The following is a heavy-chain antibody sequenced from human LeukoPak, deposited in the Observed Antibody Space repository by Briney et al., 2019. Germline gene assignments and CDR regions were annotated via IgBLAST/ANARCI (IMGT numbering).Heavy chain of an antibody. Sequence: PGGSLRLSCAASGFTFSSYSMNWVRQAPGKGLEWVSSISSSSSYIYYADSVKGRFTISRDNAKNSLYLQMNSLRAEDTAVYYRARHYDSSGYPDYWGQGTLVTVSS. V-gene: IGHV3-21*01. J-gene: IGHJ4*02. CDR2: ISSSSSYI. CDR3: ARHYDSSGYPDY. D-gene: IGHD3-22*01. CDR1: GFTFSSYS.